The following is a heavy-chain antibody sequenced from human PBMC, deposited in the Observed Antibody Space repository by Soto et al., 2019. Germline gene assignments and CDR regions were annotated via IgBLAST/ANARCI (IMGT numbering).Heavy chain of an antibody. Sequence: PSETLSLTCTVSGESISSYYWSWIRQPAGKGLEWIGRIYISGSTDYNPSLKSRVSMSVDRSKNQFSLRLTSVTAADTAVYYCVRDCSPGGCYSDYGMDVWGQGTTVTVSS. CDR2: IYISGST. J-gene: IGHJ6*02. D-gene: IGHD2-15*01. CDR1: GESISSYY. CDR3: VRDCSPGGCYSDYGMDV. V-gene: IGHV4-4*07.